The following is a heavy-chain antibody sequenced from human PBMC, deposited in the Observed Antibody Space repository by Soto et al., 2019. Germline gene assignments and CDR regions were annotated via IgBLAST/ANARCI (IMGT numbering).Heavy chain of an antibody. CDR1: GYTFNIYG. Sequence: QSQLVQSGAEVKKPRASVKVSCKASGYTFNIYGINWVRQAPGQGLEWMGWISAFNGKTNYAQNVQGRVTMTTDTSTSTAYVELRSLRSDDTAVYYCARDRVLKSSGFFPFDYWGHGTLVTVSS. V-gene: IGHV1-18*01. D-gene: IGHD3-22*01. J-gene: IGHJ4*01. CDR3: ARDRVLKSSGFFPFDY. CDR2: ISAFNGKT.